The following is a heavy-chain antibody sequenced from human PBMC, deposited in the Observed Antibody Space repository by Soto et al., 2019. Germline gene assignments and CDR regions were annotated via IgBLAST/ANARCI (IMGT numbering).Heavy chain of an antibody. D-gene: IGHD2-2*01. J-gene: IGHJ6*02. CDR2: IKSKTDGGTT. V-gene: IGHV3-15*07. CDR3: SGCSSTSCYYYYYGMDV. Sequence: GGSLRLSCAASGFTFSNAWMNWVRQAPGKGLEWVGRIKSKTDGGTTDYAAPVKGRFTISRDDSKNTLYLQMNSLKTEDTAVYYCSGCSSTSCYYYYYGMDVWGQGTTVTVSS. CDR1: GFTFSNAW.